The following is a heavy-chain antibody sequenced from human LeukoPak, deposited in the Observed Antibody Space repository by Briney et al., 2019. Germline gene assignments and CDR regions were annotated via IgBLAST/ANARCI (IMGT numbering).Heavy chain of an antibody. CDR1: GFTFSSYA. D-gene: IGHD6-19*01. V-gene: IGHV3-30*04. J-gene: IGHJ4*02. CDR3: ARDRIVEQWFGFDY. CDR2: ISYDGSNK. Sequence: GGSLRLSCAASGFTFSSYAMHWVRQAPGKGLEWVAVISYDGSNKYYADSVKGRFTISRDNSKNTLYLQMNSLRAEDTAVYYCARDRIVEQWFGFDYWGQGTPVTVSS.